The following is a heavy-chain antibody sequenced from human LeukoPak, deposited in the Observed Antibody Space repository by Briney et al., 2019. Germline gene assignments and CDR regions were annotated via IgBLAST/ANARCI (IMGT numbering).Heavy chain of an antibody. Sequence: GASVKVSCKASGGTFSSYAISWVRQAPGQGLEWMGGIIPIFGTANYAQKFQGRVTITADESTSTAYMELSSLRSEDTAVYYCARGPYYYDSSGLHYWGQGTLVTVSS. J-gene: IGHJ4*02. CDR2: IIPIFGTA. CDR1: GGTFSSYA. V-gene: IGHV1-69*13. D-gene: IGHD3-22*01. CDR3: ARGPYYYDSSGLHY.